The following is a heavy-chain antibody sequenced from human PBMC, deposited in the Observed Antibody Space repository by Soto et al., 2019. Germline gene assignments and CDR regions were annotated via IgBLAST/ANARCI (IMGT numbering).Heavy chain of an antibody. Sequence: QEQLVQSGAEVKEPGASLKVSCKASGDTFTTNFIHWVRQAPGQGLEWMGRINPNSGATLYAQKFQGRLTLTTDTSTSTVYLDLNGLNPADSAVYYCASRVLCDMDVWGQGTTVTVSS. CDR3: ASRVLCDMDV. CDR1: GDTFTTNF. V-gene: IGHV1-46*01. J-gene: IGHJ6*02. CDR2: INPNSGAT. D-gene: IGHD2-21*01.